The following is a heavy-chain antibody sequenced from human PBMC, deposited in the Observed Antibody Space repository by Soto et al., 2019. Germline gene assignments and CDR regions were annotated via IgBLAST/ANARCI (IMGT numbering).Heavy chain of an antibody. CDR2: IIPILGIA. CDR3: ATSAGYSSSWYTVFDP. Sequence: QFQLVQSGAEVKKPESSVKVSCKASGGTFSSYTISWVRQAPGQGLEWMGRIIPILGIANYAQKFQGRVTITADKSPSTAYMELSSLRSEDTAVYYCATSAGYSSSWYTVFDPWGQGTLVTVSS. D-gene: IGHD6-13*01. J-gene: IGHJ5*02. V-gene: IGHV1-69*02. CDR1: GGTFSSYT.